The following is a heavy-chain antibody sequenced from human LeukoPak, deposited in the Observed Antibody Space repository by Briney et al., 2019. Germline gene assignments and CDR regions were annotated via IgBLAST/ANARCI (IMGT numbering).Heavy chain of an antibody. D-gene: IGHD3-10*01. V-gene: IGHV3-21*01. J-gene: IGHJ6*03. Sequence: GGSLRLSCAASGFTFSSYSMNWVRQAPGKGLEWVSSISSSSSYIYYADSVKGRFTISRDNAKNSLYLQMNSLRAEDTAVYYCARAERVGSGSYYNSHYYYYMDVWGKGTTVTVSS. CDR2: ISSSSSYI. CDR3: ARAERVGSGSYYNSHYYYYMDV. CDR1: GFTFSSYS.